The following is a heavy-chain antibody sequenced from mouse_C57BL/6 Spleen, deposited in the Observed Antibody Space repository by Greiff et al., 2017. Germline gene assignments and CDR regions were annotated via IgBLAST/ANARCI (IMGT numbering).Heavy chain of an antibody. J-gene: IGHJ2*01. CDR3: ARSDTTVVATND. V-gene: IGHV1-59*01. CDR1: GYPFTSYW. D-gene: IGHD1-1*01. CDR2: IDPSDSYT. Sequence: QVHVKQSGAELVRPGTSVTLSCKASGYPFTSYWMHWVKQRPGQGLEWIGVIDPSDSYTNYNQKFKGKATLTVDTSSSTAYMQLSSLTSEDSAVYYCARSDTTVVATNDWGQGTTLTVSS.